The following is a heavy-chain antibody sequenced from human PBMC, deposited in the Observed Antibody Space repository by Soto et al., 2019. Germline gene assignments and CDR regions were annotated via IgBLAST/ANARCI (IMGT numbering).Heavy chain of an antibody. J-gene: IGHJ6*02. CDR1: GGSISSYY. Sequence: PETLSLTCTVSGGSISSYYCSWIRQPPGKGLEWIGYIYYSGSTNYNPSLKSRVTISVDTSKNQFPLKLSSVTAADTAVYYCARDPRYYYGSGSYNYGMDVWGQGTTVTVSS. CDR3: ARDPRYYYGSGSYNYGMDV. D-gene: IGHD3-10*01. V-gene: IGHV4-59*01. CDR2: IYYSGST.